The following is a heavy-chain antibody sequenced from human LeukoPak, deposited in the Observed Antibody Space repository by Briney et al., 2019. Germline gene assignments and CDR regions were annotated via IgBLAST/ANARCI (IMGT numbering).Heavy chain of an antibody. V-gene: IGHV7-4-1*02. Sequence: ASVKVSCKASGYTFTNYAMNWVRQAPGQGLEWMGWINTNTGNPTYAQGFTGRFVFSMDTSVTTAYPQISSLKAEDTALYYCAAMVAGTATYWGQGTLVTVSS. CDR3: AAMVAGTATY. J-gene: IGHJ4*02. D-gene: IGHD5-18*01. CDR2: INTNTGNP. CDR1: GYTFTNYA.